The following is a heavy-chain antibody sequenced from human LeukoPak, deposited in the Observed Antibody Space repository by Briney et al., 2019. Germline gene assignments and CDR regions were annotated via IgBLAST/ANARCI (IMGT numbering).Heavy chain of an antibody. CDR2: IDQSGGRN. CDR3: ARDVEGGTSDI. V-gene: IGHV3-7*05. D-gene: IGHD3-16*01. Sequence: PGGSLRLSCAASGFTFSRFWMNWVRQATGRGLEWVANIDQSGGRNNYVDSVKGRFTISRDNAKNSLFLEMSSLRADDTAVYFCARDVEGGTSDIWGQGTTVTVSS. J-gene: IGHJ3*02. CDR1: GFTFSRFW.